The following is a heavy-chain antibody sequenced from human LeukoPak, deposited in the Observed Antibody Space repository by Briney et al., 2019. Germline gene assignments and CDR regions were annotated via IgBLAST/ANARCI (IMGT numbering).Heavy chain of an antibody. CDR3: ARTGLRFDY. CDR2: IYTNGST. D-gene: IGHD5-12*01. CDR1: GGSISSGSYY. Sequence: SQTLPLTCTVSGGSISSGSYYWSWIRQPAVKGLEWIGRIYTNGSTNYNPSLKSRVTISVDTSKNQFSLKLSSVTAADTAVYYCARTGLRFDYWGQGTLVTVSS. J-gene: IGHJ4*02. V-gene: IGHV4-61*02.